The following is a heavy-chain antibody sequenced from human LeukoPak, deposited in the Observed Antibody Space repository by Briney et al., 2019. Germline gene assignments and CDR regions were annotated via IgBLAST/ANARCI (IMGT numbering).Heavy chain of an antibody. Sequence: GGSLRLSCAASGFTFSSYSMNWVRQAPGKGLEWVSYISSSSSTIYYADSVKGRFTISRDNAKNSLYLQMNSLRAEDTAIYYCAKISGVHWYFDLWGRGTLVTVSS. CDR1: GFTFSSYS. CDR2: ISSSSSTI. CDR3: AKISGVHWYFDL. J-gene: IGHJ2*01. V-gene: IGHV3-48*01. D-gene: IGHD3-10*01.